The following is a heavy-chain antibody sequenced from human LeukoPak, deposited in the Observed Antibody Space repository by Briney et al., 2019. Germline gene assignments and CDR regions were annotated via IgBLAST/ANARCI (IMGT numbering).Heavy chain of an antibody. CDR1: GGSISSSSYY. CDR3: AGDGPGSLPLDY. J-gene: IGHJ4*02. Sequence: SETLSLTCTVSGGSISSSSYYWGWIRQPPGKGLEWIGSIYYSGSTYYNPSLKRRVTISVDTSKNQFSLKLSSVTAADTAVYYCAGDGPGSLPLDYWGQGTLVTVSS. D-gene: IGHD3-10*01. CDR2: IYYSGST. V-gene: IGHV4-39*07.